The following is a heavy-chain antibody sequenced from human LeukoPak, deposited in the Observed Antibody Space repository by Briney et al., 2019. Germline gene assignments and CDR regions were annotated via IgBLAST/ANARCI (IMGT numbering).Heavy chain of an antibody. CDR3: ARDSTLSNY. Sequence: PGGSLRLSCAASGLTFSSCWMTWVRQAPGKGLEWVATIKYDGSETYYVDSVRGRFSISRDNAKNSLYLQMNSLSAEDTAVYYCARDSTLSNYWGQGTLVTVSS. CDR1: GLTFSSCW. D-gene: IGHD3-16*01. V-gene: IGHV3-7*04. CDR2: IKYDGSET. J-gene: IGHJ4*02.